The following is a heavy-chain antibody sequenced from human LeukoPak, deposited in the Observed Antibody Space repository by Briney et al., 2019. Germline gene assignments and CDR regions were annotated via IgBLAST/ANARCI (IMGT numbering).Heavy chain of an antibody. Sequence: SETLSLTCAVYGGSFSGYYWSWIRQPPGKGLEWIGEINHSGSTNYNPSLKSRVTISVDTSKNQFSLKLSSVTAADTAVYYCAREMTNWGYDYWGQGTLVTVSS. D-gene: IGHD7-27*01. CDR1: GGSFSGYY. CDR2: INHSGST. V-gene: IGHV4-34*01. J-gene: IGHJ4*02. CDR3: AREMTNWGYDY.